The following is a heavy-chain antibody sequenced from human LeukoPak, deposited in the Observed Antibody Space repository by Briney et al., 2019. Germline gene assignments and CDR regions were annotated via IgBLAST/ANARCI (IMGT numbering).Heavy chain of an antibody. J-gene: IGHJ4*02. V-gene: IGHV6-1*01. CDR2: TYYRSKWYN. D-gene: IGHD2-15*01. CDR3: ARDQLASGGPIDY. Sequence: SQTLSLTCAISGDSISSNKAAWNWIRQSPSRGLEWLGRTYYRSKWYNDYAVSVKSRITINPDTSKNQFSLQLKSVTPEDTAVYFCARDQLASGGPIDYWGQGSLATVSS. CDR1: GDSISSNKAA.